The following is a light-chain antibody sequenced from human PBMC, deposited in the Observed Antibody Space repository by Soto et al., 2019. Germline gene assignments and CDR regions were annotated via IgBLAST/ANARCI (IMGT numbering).Light chain of an antibody. CDR3: SSYAGRNSDV. Sequence: QSVLTQPPSASAAPGQRVTISCSGTISNIGDNHVSWYQQVPGKAPKLLIYDNNKRPSGVPDRFSGSKSGNTASLTVSGLQAEDEADYYCSSYAGRNSDVFGTGTKLTVL. J-gene: IGLJ1*01. CDR1: ISNIGDNH. CDR2: DNN. V-gene: IGLV1-51*01.